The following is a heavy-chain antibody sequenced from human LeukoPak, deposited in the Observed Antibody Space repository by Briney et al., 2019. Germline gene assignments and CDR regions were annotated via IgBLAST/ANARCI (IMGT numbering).Heavy chain of an antibody. Sequence: GGSLRPSCAASGFIFNNYWMNWVRQAPGKGLEWVANMKQDGSDKYYVDSVKGRFTISRDNAKNSLYLQMNSLRAEDTAVYYCARGEQSFGKRHSDVWGQGTTVTVSS. D-gene: IGHD1-1*01. J-gene: IGHJ6*02. CDR1: GFIFNNYW. CDR2: MKQDGSDK. V-gene: IGHV3-7*05. CDR3: ARGEQSFGKRHSDV.